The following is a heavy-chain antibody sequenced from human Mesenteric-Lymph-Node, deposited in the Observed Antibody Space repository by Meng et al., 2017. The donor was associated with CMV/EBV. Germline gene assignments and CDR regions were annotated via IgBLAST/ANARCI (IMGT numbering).Heavy chain of an antibody. J-gene: IGHJ3*02. Sequence: ASVKVSCKASGYTFTSYYMHWVRQAPGQGLEWMGIINPSGGSTSYAQKVQGRVTMTTDTSTSTAYMELRSLRSDDTAVYYCARDGAPGEAFHIWGQGTMVTVSS. CDR1: GYTFTSYY. CDR3: ARDGAPGEAFHI. V-gene: IGHV1-46*01. D-gene: IGHD7-27*01. CDR2: INPSGGST.